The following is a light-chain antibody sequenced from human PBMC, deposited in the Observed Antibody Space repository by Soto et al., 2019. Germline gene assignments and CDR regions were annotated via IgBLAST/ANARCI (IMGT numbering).Light chain of an antibody. CDR1: HSASRE. CDR2: GAS. V-gene: IGKV3-15*01. CDR3: QVRFT. J-gene: IGKJ2*01. Sequence: EMVLTQSPATLSVSPGERVTLPCRASHSASREMAWYQQRPCQAPRLLIYGASTRATGVPARFSGSGSGTEFTLTIRSLQPEDSAVYYCQVRFTFGQGTKLEIK.